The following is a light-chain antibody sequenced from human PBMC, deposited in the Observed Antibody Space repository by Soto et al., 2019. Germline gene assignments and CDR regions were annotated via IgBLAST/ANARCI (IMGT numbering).Light chain of an antibody. CDR2: EVS. J-gene: IGLJ1*01. Sequence: QSVLTQPASVSGSPGQSITISCTGTSSDVGSYDLVSWYQHHPGKAPKLMIYEVSKRPSGVSNCFSGSKSDNTASLTISGLQAEDEADYYCCSFAGSSTYVFGTGTKVTVL. V-gene: IGLV2-23*02. CDR3: CSFAGSSTYV. CDR1: SSDVGSYDL.